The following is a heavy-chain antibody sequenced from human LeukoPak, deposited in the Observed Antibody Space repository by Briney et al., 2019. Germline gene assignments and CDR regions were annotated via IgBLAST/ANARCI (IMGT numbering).Heavy chain of an antibody. Sequence: GASVKVSCKTSGYTFSTYTMHWVRQAPGQRLEWMGWLNAGNGNTKFSQKFQGRVTITRDTSASTAYMEISSLRSEDTALYYCAREIDRDDYNRFFDYWGQGTLVTVSS. J-gene: IGHJ4*02. CDR1: GYTFSTYT. CDR3: AREIDRDDYNRFFDY. D-gene: IGHD5-24*01. CDR2: LNAGNGNT. V-gene: IGHV1-3*01.